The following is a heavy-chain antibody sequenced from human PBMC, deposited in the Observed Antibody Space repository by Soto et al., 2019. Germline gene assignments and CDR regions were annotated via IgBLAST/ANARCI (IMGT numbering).Heavy chain of an antibody. CDR1: GGSISSYY. D-gene: IGHD2-2*03. Sequence: QVQLQESGPGLVKPSETLSLTCTVSGGSISSYYWSWIRQPAGKGLEWIGRIYTSGSTNYNPSLRRRVPRAGGKAKDQCSLKLSYVPAADTAVYYCANLDCVVVTASSGGGIDCYYYGMDVLGQGTTVTVSS. J-gene: IGHJ6*02. CDR3: ANLDCVVVTASSGGGIDCYYYGMDV. V-gene: IGHV4-4*07. CDR2: IYTSGST.